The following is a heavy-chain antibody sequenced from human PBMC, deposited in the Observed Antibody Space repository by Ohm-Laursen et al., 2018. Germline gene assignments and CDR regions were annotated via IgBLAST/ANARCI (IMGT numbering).Heavy chain of an antibody. CDR2: INISGA. CDR1: GGAISSYY. Sequence: TLSLTCPISGGAISSYYWSWIRQPAGKGLEWIGRINISGANYNPSLKSRVTMSVDTSKNQFSLNLSSVTAADTAVYYCARAWYYDSSGKAFDYWGQGTLVTVSS. J-gene: IGHJ4*02. D-gene: IGHD3-22*01. CDR3: ARAWYYDSSGKAFDY. V-gene: IGHV4-4*07.